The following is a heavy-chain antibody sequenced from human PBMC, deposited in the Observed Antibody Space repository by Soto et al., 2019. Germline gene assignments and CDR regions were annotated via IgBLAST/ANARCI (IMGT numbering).Heavy chain of an antibody. CDR1: GGSISSYY. Sequence: QVQLQESGPGLVKPSETLSLTCTVSGGSISSYYWSWIRQPPGKGLEWIGYIYYSGSTNYTPSLKGRVTISVDTSKNQFSLKLSSVTAADTAVYYCARSGYSGYDYFDYWGQGTPVTVSS. V-gene: IGHV4-59*01. J-gene: IGHJ4*02. D-gene: IGHD5-12*01. CDR3: ARSGYSGYDYFDY. CDR2: IYYSGST.